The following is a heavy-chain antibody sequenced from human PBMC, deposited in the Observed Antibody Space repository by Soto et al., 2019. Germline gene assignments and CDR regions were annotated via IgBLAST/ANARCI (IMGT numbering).Heavy chain of an antibody. Sequence: SQTLSLTCAISGDSVSSDSAAWIWIRQSPSRGLEWLGRTYYRSKWSNDYAVSVKSRITINPDTSKNQFSLHLNSATPEDTAVYYCAGVPWFRGMDVWGQGTPVTVSS. V-gene: IGHV6-1*01. CDR1: GDSVSSDSAA. CDR3: AGVPWFRGMDV. CDR2: TYYRSKWSN. D-gene: IGHD3-10*01. J-gene: IGHJ6*02.